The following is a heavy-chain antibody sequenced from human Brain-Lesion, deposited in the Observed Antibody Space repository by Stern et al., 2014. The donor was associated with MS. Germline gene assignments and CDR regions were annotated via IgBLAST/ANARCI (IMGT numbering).Heavy chain of an antibody. D-gene: IGHD3-16*01. CDR2: IVGGTGKA. V-gene: IGHV1-58*03. CDR1: GFTFTSST. J-gene: IGHJ4*02. Sequence: QLVQSGPEMKKPGTSVNVSCKASGFTFTSSTVQWVRQARGQRLEWIGLIVGGTGKANYAQKFQGRVTISRDLSTDTAYMELSSLRSDDTAIYYCAAVSTWGPWGQGTPVTVSS. CDR3: AAVSTWGP.